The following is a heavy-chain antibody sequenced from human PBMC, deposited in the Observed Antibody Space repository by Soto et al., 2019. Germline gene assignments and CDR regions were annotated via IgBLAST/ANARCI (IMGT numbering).Heavy chain of an antibody. V-gene: IGHV3-33*01. D-gene: IGHD6-13*01. CDR2: IWYDGSNK. Sequence: QVQLVESGGGVVQPGRSLRLSCAASGFTFRSYGMHWVRQAPGKGLEWVAVIWYDGSNKYYADSVKGRFTISRDNSKNTLYLQMNSLRAEDTAVYYCARDPGIAAAGRTSDYYYGMDVWGQGTTVTVSS. CDR1: GFTFRSYG. CDR3: ARDPGIAAAGRTSDYYYGMDV. J-gene: IGHJ6*02.